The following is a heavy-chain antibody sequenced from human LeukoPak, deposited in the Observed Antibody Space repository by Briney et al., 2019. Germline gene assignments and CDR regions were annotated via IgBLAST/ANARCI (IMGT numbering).Heavy chain of an antibody. V-gene: IGHV3-7*01. Sequence: GGSLRLSCAASDFSFITYAMSWVRRAPGKGLEWVANIKQDGSEKYYVDSVKGRFTISRDNAKNSLYLQMNSLRAEDTAVYYCARSYSSGWKDYWGQGTLVTVSS. CDR3: ARSYSSGWKDY. J-gene: IGHJ4*02. CDR2: IKQDGSEK. CDR1: DFSFITYA. D-gene: IGHD6-19*01.